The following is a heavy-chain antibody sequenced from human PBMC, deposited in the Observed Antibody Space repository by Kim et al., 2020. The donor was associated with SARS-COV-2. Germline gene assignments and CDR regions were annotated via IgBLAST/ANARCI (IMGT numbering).Heavy chain of an antibody. CDR1: GFIFTDYY. CDR3: ARGRYYYGSGSGMDV. V-gene: IGHV3-11*01. Sequence: GGSLRLSCAASGFIFTDYYMNWIRQAPGKGLEWVSYINPSDSTTYYADSVRGRFTVSRDNTKKSLYLQMDSLGAEDTAVYYCARGRYYYGSGSGMDVWGQGTTVTVS. CDR2: INPSDSTT. J-gene: IGHJ6*02. D-gene: IGHD3-10*01.